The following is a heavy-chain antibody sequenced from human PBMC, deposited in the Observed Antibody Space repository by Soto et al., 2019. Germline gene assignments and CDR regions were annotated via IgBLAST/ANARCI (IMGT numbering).Heavy chain of an antibody. CDR3: ARGGFSGSYFAY. D-gene: IGHD1-26*01. Sequence: QAQLVQSGAEVKKPGSSVRVSCQASGGTLSSSPVISWVRQAPGQGLEWMGGIVPSSGTVNYAQTFQGRITITAYEATNTVCMDLHSLRSEDTAVYYCARGGFSGSYFAYWGQGTLVTVSS. CDR1: GGTLSSSP. J-gene: IGHJ4*02. CDR2: IVPSSGTV. V-gene: IGHV1-69*01.